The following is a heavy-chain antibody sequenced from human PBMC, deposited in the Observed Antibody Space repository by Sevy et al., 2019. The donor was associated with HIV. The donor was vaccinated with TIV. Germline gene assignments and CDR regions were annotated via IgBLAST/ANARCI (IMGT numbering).Heavy chain of an antibody. D-gene: IGHD3-22*01. CDR3: ARTGSCHDCSMDAFDI. CDR2: ISAYNGNT. V-gene: IGHV1-18*01. J-gene: IGHJ3*02. CDR1: GYTFTSYG. Sequence: ATVKVSCKASGYTFTSYGISWVRQAPGQGLEWMGWISAYNGNTNYSQKLQGRVTMTTDTSTSTAYMELRSLRSDDTAVYYCARTGSCHDCSMDAFDIWGQGTQVTVSS.